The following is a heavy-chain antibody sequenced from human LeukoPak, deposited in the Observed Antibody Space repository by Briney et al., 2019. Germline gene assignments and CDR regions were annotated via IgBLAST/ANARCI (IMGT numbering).Heavy chain of an antibody. J-gene: IGHJ4*02. Sequence: PSETLSLTCAVYGGSFSGYYWSWIRQPPGKGLEWIGYIYYSGSTNYNPSLKSRVTISVDTSKNQFSLKLSSVTAADTAVYYCAGSSSWTRLFDYWGQGTLVTVSS. V-gene: IGHV4-59*01. CDR3: AGSSSWTRLFDY. CDR2: IYYSGST. CDR1: GGSFSGYY. D-gene: IGHD6-13*01.